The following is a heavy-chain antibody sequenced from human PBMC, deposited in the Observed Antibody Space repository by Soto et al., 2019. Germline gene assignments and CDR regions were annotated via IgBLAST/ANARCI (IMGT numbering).Heavy chain of an antibody. CDR3: AGMQQGGLAY. CDR2: TYYRSKWYN. J-gene: IGHJ4*02. CDR1: GDSVSSNRAA. V-gene: IGHV6-1*01. Sequence: SQTLALTWAISGDSVSSNRAAWNWIGPSPSSGLEWLGRTYYRSKWYNQYAVSLESRITIKAHTSKNQFALQLNSVIPDDTAVSCCAGMQQGGLAYWGQGXMVTVYS.